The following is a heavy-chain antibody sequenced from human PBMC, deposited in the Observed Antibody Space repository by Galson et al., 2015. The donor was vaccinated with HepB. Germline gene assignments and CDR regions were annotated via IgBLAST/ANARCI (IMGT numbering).Heavy chain of an antibody. V-gene: IGHV4-59*01. J-gene: IGHJ6*03. CDR1: GGSISSYY. CDR3: ARGGYDFWSGYYTDMDV. D-gene: IGHD3-3*01. CDR2: IYYSGST. Sequence: SETLSLTCTVSGGSISSYYWSWIRQPPGKGLEWIGYIYYSGSTNYNPSLKSRITISVDTSKNQFSLKLSSETAADTAVYYCARGGYDFWSGYYTDMDVWGKGTTVTVSS.